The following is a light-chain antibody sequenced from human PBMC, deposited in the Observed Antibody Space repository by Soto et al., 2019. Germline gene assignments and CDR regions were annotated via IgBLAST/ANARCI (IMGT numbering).Light chain of an antibody. V-gene: IGKV1-5*03. CDR1: QTINRW. CDR2: MAT. J-gene: IGKJ1*01. CDR3: QQYLSYPWT. Sequence: DIQMTQSPSTLSASVGDTVIITCRAIQTINRWLAWYQQKSGKAPKVLIYMATNLERGAPSRFTGSGSGTEFTLTISNLQPDDFATYYCQQYLSYPWTFGQGTKVQIK.